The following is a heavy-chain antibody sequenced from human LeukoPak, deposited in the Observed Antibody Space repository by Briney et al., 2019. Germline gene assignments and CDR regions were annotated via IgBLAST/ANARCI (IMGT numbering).Heavy chain of an antibody. CDR2: IIPIFGTA. CDR1: GGTFSSYA. J-gene: IGHJ5*02. CDR3: ARAVFGEQQLLLGWFDP. Sequence: ASVKVSCKASGGTFSSYAISWVRQAPGQGLEWMGGIIPIFGTANYAQKFQGRVTITADESTSTAYMELSSLRSEDTAVYYCARAVFGEQQLLLGWFDPWGQGTLVTVSS. V-gene: IGHV1-69*13. D-gene: IGHD6-13*01.